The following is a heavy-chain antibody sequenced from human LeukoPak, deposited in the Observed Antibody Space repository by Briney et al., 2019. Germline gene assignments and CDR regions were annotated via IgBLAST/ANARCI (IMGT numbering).Heavy chain of an antibody. Sequence: GASVKVSCKASGYTYTSYDTNWVGQATGQGLEWMGWMNPNRGNTGYAQKFQGRVTITRNTSISTAYMELSSLRSEDTAVYYCAREEDSSSWQDAFDIWGQGTMVTVSS. J-gene: IGHJ3*02. CDR1: GYTYTSYD. CDR3: AREEDSSSWQDAFDI. V-gene: IGHV1-8*01. CDR2: MNPNRGNT. D-gene: IGHD6-13*01.